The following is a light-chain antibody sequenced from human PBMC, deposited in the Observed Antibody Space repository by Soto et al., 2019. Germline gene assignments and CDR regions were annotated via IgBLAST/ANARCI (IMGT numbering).Light chain of an antibody. CDR3: QQYNSYPGT. J-gene: IGKJ1*01. CDR2: KAS. V-gene: IGKV1-5*03. CDR1: QSISVW. Sequence: DIQMTQSPSTLSASVGDRVTITCRASQSISVWLAWYQQKPGKAPKLLIYKASGLENGVPSRFSGSGSGTEFTLTISCLQPDDFATYYCQQYNSYPGTFGQGTKVEI.